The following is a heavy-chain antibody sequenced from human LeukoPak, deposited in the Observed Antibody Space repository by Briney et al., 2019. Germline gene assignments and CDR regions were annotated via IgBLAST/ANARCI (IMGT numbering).Heavy chain of an antibody. J-gene: IGHJ6*02. V-gene: IGHV3-74*01. CDR2: INSDGSAT. CDR3: ASDSPYYGMDV. Sequence: GGSLRLSCAASGFPFSSYWMHWVRQVPGKGLLWVSRINSDGSATIYANSVRGRFTISRDNAKNTLYLQMSGLRVEDTAVYHCASDSPYYGMDVWGQGTTVTVSS. CDR1: GFPFSSYW.